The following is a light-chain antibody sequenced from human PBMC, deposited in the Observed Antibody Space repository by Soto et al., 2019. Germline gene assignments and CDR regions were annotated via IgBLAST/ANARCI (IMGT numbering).Light chain of an antibody. CDR3: QQSYSTPYT. V-gene: IGKV1-39*01. CDR2: AAS. J-gene: IGKJ2*01. Sequence: DIQMTQSPSSLSASVGDRVTITCRAIQSISSYLNWYQQKPGKAPKLLIYAASRLQSGVPSRFSGSGSGTDFTLTISSLQPEDGATYYCQQSYSTPYTFGQGTKLEIK. CDR1: QSISSY.